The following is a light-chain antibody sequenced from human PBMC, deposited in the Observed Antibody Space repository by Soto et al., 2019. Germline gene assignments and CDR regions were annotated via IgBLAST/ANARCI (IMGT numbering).Light chain of an antibody. Sequence: IVLTQSPGTLSLSPGERATLSCRASQTVSSNLAWYHQKPGQAPRVLIYGASIRATGVPARFSGSGSGTDFTLTISSLQPEDFATYYCQQLNSYHPLTFGGGTKVDIK. CDR3: QQLNSYHPLT. J-gene: IGKJ4*01. CDR2: GAS. CDR1: QTVSSN. V-gene: IGKV3-15*01.